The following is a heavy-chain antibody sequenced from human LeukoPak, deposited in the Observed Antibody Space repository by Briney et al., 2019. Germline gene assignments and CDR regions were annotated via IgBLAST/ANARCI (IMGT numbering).Heavy chain of an antibody. CDR3: ARRDVAAAGSLWFDP. Sequence: SETLSLTCAVSGGSISSSNWWCWVRQPPGKGLEWIGEIYHSGSTNYNPSLKSRVTISVDKSKNQFSLKLSSVTAADTAVYYCARRDVAAAGSLWFDPWGQGTLVTVSS. V-gene: IGHV4-4*02. D-gene: IGHD6-13*01. J-gene: IGHJ5*02. CDR1: GGSISSSNW. CDR2: IYHSGST.